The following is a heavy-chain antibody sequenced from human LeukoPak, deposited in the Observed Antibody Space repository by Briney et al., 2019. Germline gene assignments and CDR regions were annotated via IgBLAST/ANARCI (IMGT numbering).Heavy chain of an antibody. Sequence: SETLSLTCTVSGGSIGSGSYYWSWIRQSAGKRLEWIGRIYTSGSTNYNPSLTSRVTISLDTSRNQFSLKLSSVTAADTAIYYCAREPYSVGYVWSRVWYFDLWGRGTLVTVSS. D-gene: IGHD1-26*01. CDR3: AREPYSVGYVWSRVWYFDL. J-gene: IGHJ2*01. V-gene: IGHV4-61*02. CDR1: GGSIGSGSYY. CDR2: IYTSGST.